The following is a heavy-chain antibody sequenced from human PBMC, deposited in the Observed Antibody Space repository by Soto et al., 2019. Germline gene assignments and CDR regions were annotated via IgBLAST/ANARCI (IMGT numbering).Heavy chain of an antibody. V-gene: IGHV3-74*01. D-gene: IGHD3-9*01. J-gene: IGHJ3*01. CDR2: INTDGSST. CDR1: GFSFSSYW. Sequence: EVQLVESGGGLVQPGGSLRLSCADSGFSFSSYWMHWVRQGPGKGLVWVSRINTDGSSTNYADSVKGRFTISRDNAKHTVYLQINSLRAEDTAVYYCARLPGGYYIDWGQGTMVTVSS. CDR3: ARLPGGYYID.